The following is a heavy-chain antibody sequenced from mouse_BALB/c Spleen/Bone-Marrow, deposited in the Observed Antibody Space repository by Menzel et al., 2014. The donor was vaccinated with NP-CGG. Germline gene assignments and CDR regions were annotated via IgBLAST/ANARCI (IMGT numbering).Heavy chain of an antibody. CDR3: ARDEKVRIYWYFDV. D-gene: IGHD2-14*01. V-gene: IGHV7-3*02. CDR1: VFTFTDYY. Sequence: EVQVVESGGGLVQPGGSLRLSCATSVFTFTDYYMSWVRQPPGKALEWLGFIRNKANGYTTEYSASVKGRFTISRDNSQSTLYLQMNTLRAEDSATYYCARDEKVRIYWYFDVWGAGTTVTVSS. CDR2: IRNKANGYTT. J-gene: IGHJ1*01.